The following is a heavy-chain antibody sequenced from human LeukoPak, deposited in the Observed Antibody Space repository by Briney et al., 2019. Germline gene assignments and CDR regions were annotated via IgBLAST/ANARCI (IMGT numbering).Heavy chain of an antibody. CDR3: AKDIGYCSSSTCSNPTYYYYYYMDV. J-gene: IGHJ6*03. D-gene: IGHD2-2*03. Sequence: GGSLRLSCAASGFTFSSYGMHWVRQAPGKGLEWVAFIQYDGSTEYYADSVKGRFTISRDNSKNTLYLQMNSLRAEDTAVFYCAKDIGYCSSSTCSNPTYYYYYYMDVWGKGTTVTISS. CDR2: IQYDGSTE. CDR1: GFTFSSYG. V-gene: IGHV3-30*02.